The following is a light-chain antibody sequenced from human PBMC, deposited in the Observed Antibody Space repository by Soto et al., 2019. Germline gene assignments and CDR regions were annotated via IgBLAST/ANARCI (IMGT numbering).Light chain of an antibody. J-gene: IGLJ1*01. CDR2: EVS. CDR1: SSDVGGYNY. Sequence: QSALTQPASVSGSPGQSITISCTGTSSDVGGYNYVSWYQQHPGKAPKLMIYEVSNRPSGISNRFSGSKSGNTASLTISGLQPEDEADYYCSSYTSSNTYVFXTGTKGTVL. CDR3: SSYTSSNTYV. V-gene: IGLV2-14*01.